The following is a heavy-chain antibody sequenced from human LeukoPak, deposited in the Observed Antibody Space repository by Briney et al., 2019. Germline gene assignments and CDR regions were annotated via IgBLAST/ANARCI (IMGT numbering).Heavy chain of an antibody. Sequence: SETLSLTCTVSGGSISSGNYYWSWIRRRPGTGLEWIGYIYYTGSTYYNPSLKSRVTISVDTSKNQFSLELNSMTAADTAVYYCAAKGQLTGFDYWGQGTLVTVSS. J-gene: IGHJ4*02. V-gene: IGHV4-31*03. CDR3: AAKGQLTGFDY. CDR2: IYYTGST. CDR1: GGSISSGNYY. D-gene: IGHD6-6*01.